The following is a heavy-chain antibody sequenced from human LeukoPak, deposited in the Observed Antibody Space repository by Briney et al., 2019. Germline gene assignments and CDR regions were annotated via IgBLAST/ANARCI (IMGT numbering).Heavy chain of an antibody. D-gene: IGHD4-11*01. V-gene: IGHV3-30-3*01. CDR1: GFTFSSYD. J-gene: IGHJ4*02. Sequence: GALRLSFAASGFTFSSYDLQWVRQAPGKGPEGVGVISYDGSNKSSPDPVKGGFIISRKNSNKTLYLQMNSLRAEDTAVYYCARIRSPMTTDGNHNFDYWGQGTLVTVSS. CDR2: ISYDGSNK. CDR3: ARIRSPMTTDGNHNFDY.